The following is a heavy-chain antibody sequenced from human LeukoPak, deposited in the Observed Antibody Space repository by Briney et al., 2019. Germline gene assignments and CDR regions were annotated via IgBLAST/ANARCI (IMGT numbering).Heavy chain of an antibody. D-gene: IGHD2-2*01. CDR1: GGTFSNYA. J-gene: IGHJ4*02. Sequence: ASVKVSCKASGGTFSNYAISWVRQAPGQGLEWMGGIIPIFGTANYAQKFRGRVTITADESTSTAYMELSSLRSEDTAVYYCARDQDCSSTSCYDGEFYFDYWGQGTLVTVSS. CDR3: ARDQDCSSTSCYDGEFYFDY. V-gene: IGHV1-69*13. CDR2: IIPIFGTA.